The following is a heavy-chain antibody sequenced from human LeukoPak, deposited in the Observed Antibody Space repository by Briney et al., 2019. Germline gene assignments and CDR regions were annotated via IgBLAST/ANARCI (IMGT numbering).Heavy chain of an antibody. V-gene: IGHV3-30*04. CDR1: GFAFSSYA. CDR2: ISYDGSNK. Sequence: GRSLRLSCAASGFAFSSYAMHWVRQAPGKGLEWVAVISYDGSNKYYADSVKGRFTISRDNSKNTLYLQMNSLRAEDTAVYYCARDHDSGGIVIGYWGQGTLVTVSS. J-gene: IGHJ4*02. D-gene: IGHD4-23*01. CDR3: ARDHDSGGIVIGY.